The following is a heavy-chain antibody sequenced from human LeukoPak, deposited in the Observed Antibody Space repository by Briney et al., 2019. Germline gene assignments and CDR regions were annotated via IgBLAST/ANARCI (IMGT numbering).Heavy chain of an antibody. D-gene: IGHD6-19*01. J-gene: IGHJ4*02. CDR2: IYYSGST. CDR1: GGSVSSGSYY. Sequence: SETLSLTCTVSGGSVSSGSYYWSWIRQPPGKGLEWIEYIYYSGSTNYNPSLKSRVTISVDTSKNQFSLKLSSVTAADTAVYYCARVSIAVAGTFDYWGQGTLVTVSS. V-gene: IGHV4-61*01. CDR3: ARVSIAVAGTFDY.